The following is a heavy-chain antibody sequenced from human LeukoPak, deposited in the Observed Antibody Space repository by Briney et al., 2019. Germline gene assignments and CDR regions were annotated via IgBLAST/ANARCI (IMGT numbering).Heavy chain of an antibody. D-gene: IGHD4-23*01. V-gene: IGHV3-21*01. CDR3: ARAMTTVVTKLDY. Sequence: PGGSLRLSCAASGFTFSTYEMNWVRQVPGRGLEWVSSISSSSSYIYYADSVKGRFTISRDNAKNSLYLQMNSLRAEDTAVYYCARAMTTVVTKLDYWGQGTLVTVSS. CDR1: GFTFSTYE. CDR2: ISSSSSYI. J-gene: IGHJ4*02.